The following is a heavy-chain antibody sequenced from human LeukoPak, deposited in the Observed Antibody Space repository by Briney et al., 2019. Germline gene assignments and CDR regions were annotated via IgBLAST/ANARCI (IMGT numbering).Heavy chain of an antibody. V-gene: IGHV3-33*08. J-gene: IGHJ4*02. D-gene: IGHD3-10*01. CDR1: GFTFSSYA. CDR2: IWYDGSNK. CDR3: ARIVVRGEADY. Sequence: GGSLRLSCAASGFTFSSYAMHWVRQAPGKGLEWVAVIWYDGSNKYYADSVKGRFTIPRDNSKNTLYLQMNSLRAEDTAVYYCARIVVRGEADYWGQGTLVTVSS.